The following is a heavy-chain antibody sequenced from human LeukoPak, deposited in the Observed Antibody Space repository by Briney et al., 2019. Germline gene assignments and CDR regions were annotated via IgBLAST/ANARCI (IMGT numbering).Heavy chain of an antibody. J-gene: IGHJ4*02. CDR1: GFTFSSYE. V-gene: IGHV3-48*03. Sequence: PGGSLRLSCAASGFTFSSYEMNWVSQAPGKGLEWVSYISSSGSTIYYADSVKGRFTISRDNAKNSLYLQMNSLRAEDTAVYYCARVPYYDSSGYLQDYWGQGTLVTVSS. CDR3: ARVPYYDSSGYLQDY. CDR2: ISSSGSTI. D-gene: IGHD3-22*01.